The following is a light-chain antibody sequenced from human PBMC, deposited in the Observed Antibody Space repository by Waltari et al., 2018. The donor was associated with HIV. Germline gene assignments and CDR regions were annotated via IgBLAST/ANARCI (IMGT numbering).Light chain of an antibody. CDR1: SSDVGTYNR. V-gene: IGLV2-18*02. CDR3: SSYRTNNTIV. Sequence: QSALTQPPSVSASPGQSVTISCTGTSSDVGTYNRVSWYLQPPGTAPRIIIYEVKNRPSGVPDRFSGSKSGNTASLTISGLQAEDEADYYCSSYRTNNTIVFGTGTKVTGL. CDR2: EVK. J-gene: IGLJ1*01.